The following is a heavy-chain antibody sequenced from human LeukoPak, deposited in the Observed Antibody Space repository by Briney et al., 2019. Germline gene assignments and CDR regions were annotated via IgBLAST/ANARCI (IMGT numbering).Heavy chain of an antibody. CDR2: INPNSGGT. Sequence: ASVKVSCKASGYTVTGHYLHWVRQAPGQGLEWMGWINPNSGGTNYAQKFQGRVTVTRDTSINTAYMELNSLTSDDTAMYYCAKDAYSGFSSSYNMDSWGQGTLVTVSS. D-gene: IGHD5-18*01. CDR1: GYTVTGHY. V-gene: IGHV1-2*02. CDR3: AKDAYSGFSSSYNMDS. J-gene: IGHJ4*02.